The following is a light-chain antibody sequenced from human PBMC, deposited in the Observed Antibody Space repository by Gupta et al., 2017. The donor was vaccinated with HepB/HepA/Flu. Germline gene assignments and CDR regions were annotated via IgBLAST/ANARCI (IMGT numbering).Light chain of an antibody. CDR1: WSNFGDNT. Sequence: QAVATQPPSVSANPSPRVTIFPSESWSNFGDNTVNWYQQLPGKAPKLLIYYDDLLPPGVSDRFSGSKSGTSASLTISGHQYEDEAYYYCSAWYDSLNGLVFGGGTRLTVL. J-gene: IGLJ3*02. V-gene: IGLV1-36*01. CDR2: YDD. CDR3: SAWYDSLNGLV.